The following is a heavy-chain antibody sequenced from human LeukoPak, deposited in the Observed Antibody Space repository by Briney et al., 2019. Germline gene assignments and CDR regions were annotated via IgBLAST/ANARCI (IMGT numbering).Heavy chain of an antibody. V-gene: IGHV4-31*03. D-gene: IGHD5-12*01. CDR3: ARGTVATGNFDY. CDR1: GGSISSGGYY. J-gene: IGHJ4*02. CDR2: IYYSGST. Sequence: SETLSLTCTVSGGSISSGGYYWSWIRQHPGKGLEWIGYIYYSGSTYYNPSLKSRVTISVDTSKNQFSLKLSSVTAADTAVYYCARGTVATGNFDYWGQGTLVTVSS.